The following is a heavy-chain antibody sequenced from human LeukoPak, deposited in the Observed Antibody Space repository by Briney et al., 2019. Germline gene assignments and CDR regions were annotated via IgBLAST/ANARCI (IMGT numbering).Heavy chain of an antibody. CDR1: GYTFTSYY. CDR3: ARGESDFWSGYYPNFDY. J-gene: IGHJ4*02. D-gene: IGHD3-3*01. V-gene: IGHV1-46*01. Sequence: ASVKVSCKASGYTFTSYYMHWVRQAPRQGLEWMGIINPSGGSTSYAQKFQGRVTMTRDTSTSTVYMELSSLRSEDTAVYYCARGESDFWSGYYPNFDYWGQGTLVTVSS. CDR2: INPSGGST.